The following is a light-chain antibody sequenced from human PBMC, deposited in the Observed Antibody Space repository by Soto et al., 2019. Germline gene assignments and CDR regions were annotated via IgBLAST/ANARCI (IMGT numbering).Light chain of an antibody. Sequence: QSVLTQPPSASGTPGQRVTISCYGSSSNIGSNTVNWYQQLPGTAPKLLIYGNGQRPSGVPDRFSGSKSGTSASLAISGLQSEDEADYYCAAWDDSLNGHVVFGGGTKLTVL. V-gene: IGLV1-44*01. CDR1: SSNIGSNT. CDR2: GNG. CDR3: AAWDDSLNGHVV. J-gene: IGLJ2*01.